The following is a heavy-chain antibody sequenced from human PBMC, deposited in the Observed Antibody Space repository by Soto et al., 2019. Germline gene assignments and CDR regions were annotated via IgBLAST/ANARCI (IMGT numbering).Heavy chain of an antibody. CDR1: GFSFDDYA. V-gene: IGHV3-9*01. CDR2: ISWNSGSI. J-gene: IGHJ3*02. CDR3: AKDYLQWGILPNGFDI. D-gene: IGHD3-16*01. Sequence: EVQLVESGGGLGQPGRSLRLSCAASGFSFDDYAMNWVRQVPGKGLEWVSRISWNSGSIGYADSVKGRFTISRDNVKNSLYLQMNSLRAEDTALYYCAKDYLQWGILPNGFDIWGHGTMVTVSS.